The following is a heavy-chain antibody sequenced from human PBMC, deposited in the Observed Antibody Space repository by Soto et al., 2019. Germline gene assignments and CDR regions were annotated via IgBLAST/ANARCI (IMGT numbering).Heavy chain of an antibody. J-gene: IGHJ6*02. CDR1: GFTFDTYG. CDR2: ISYEGSNK. V-gene: IGHV3-30-3*01. Sequence: ALRLTWAASGFTFDTYGIHWVRQAPGKGLELVALISYEGSNKYYSDSVKGRFTIARDNYKSTLFLHMNSLRVEDTGVYYCARVNPGNNLYHFNGLDXWGHATSVTVS. CDR3: ARVNPGNNLYHFNGLDX. D-gene: IGHD1-1*01.